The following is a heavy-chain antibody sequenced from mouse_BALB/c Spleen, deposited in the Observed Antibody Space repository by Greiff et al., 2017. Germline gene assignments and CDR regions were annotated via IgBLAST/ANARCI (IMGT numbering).Heavy chain of an antibody. V-gene: IGHV5-4*02. D-gene: IGHD1-2*01. CDR3: AREGGTTAQAWFAY. J-gene: IGHJ3*01. CDR1: GFTFSDYY. Sequence: EVNVVESGGGLVKPGGSLKLSCAASGFTFSDYYMYWVRQTPEKRLEWVATISDGGSYTYYPDSVKGRFTISRDNAKNNLYLQMSGLKSEDTAMYYCAREGGTTAQAWFAYWGQGTLVTVSA. CDR2: ISDGGSYT.